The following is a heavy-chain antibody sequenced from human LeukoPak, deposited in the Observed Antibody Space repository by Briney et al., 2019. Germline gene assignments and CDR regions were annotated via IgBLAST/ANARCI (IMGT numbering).Heavy chain of an antibody. V-gene: IGHV3-21*01. Sequence: GSLRLSCAASGFTFSSYSMNWVRQAPGKGPEWVSSISSSSSYIYYADSVKGRFTISRDNAKNSLYLQMNSLRAEDTAVYYCAREGVWGSYRPSSVGYWGQGTLVTVSS. D-gene: IGHD3-16*02. CDR2: ISSSSSYI. J-gene: IGHJ4*02. CDR3: AREGVWGSYRPSSVGY. CDR1: GFTFSSYS.